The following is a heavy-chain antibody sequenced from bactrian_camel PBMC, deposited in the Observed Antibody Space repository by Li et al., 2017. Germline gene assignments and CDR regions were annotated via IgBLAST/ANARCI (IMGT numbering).Heavy chain of an antibody. V-gene: IGHV3S40*01. Sequence: QLVESGGGLVQPGGPLRLSCAASGFTFTSNHMSWVRQAPGKGLELIADITNMASGRTVYADSVKGRFTISRDNSKNTLYQQMNSLRADDSAMYYCAIGLFADFGLGLGTQVTVS. D-gene: IGHD1*01. CDR2: ITNMASGRT. CDR1: GFTFTSNH. J-gene: IGHJ4*01.